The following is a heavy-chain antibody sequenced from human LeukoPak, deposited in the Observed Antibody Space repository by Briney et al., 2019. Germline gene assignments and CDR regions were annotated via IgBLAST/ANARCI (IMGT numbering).Heavy chain of an antibody. J-gene: IGHJ6*02. D-gene: IGHD3-10*01. CDR2: IYHSGST. V-gene: IGHV4-30-2*01. CDR3: ARHTPSGYYGMDV. Sequence: KPSETLSLTCTVSGGSISSGGYYWSWIRQPPGKGLEWIGYIYHSGSTYYNPSLKSRVTISVDRSKNQFSLKLSSVTAADTAVYYCARHTPSGYYGMDVWGQGTTVTVSS. CDR1: GGSISSGGYY.